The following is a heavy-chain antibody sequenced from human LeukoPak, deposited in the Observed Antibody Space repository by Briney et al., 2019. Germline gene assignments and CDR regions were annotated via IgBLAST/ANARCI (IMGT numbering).Heavy chain of an antibody. V-gene: IGHV4-4*07. Sequence: PSETLSLTCTVSGGSISSYYWSWIRQPAGKGLEWIGRIYTSGSTNYNPSLKSRVTISVDTSKNQFSLKLSSVTAADTAVYYCARAVPMTTVTLNWFDPWGQGTLVTVSS. CDR3: ARAVPMTTVTLNWFDP. D-gene: IGHD4-17*01. J-gene: IGHJ5*02. CDR1: GGSISSYY. CDR2: IYTSGST.